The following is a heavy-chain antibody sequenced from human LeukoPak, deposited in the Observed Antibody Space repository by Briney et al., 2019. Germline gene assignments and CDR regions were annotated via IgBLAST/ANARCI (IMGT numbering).Heavy chain of an antibody. CDR3: ARGQSGYSDSWYVL. Sequence: PGGSLRLSCAASGFTFSSYWMHWVRQAPGKGLVWVSRINSDGSSTYYADSVKGRFTVSRDNAKNTLYLQMNSLRAEDTAVYYCARGQSGYSDSWYVLWGQGTLVTVSS. D-gene: IGHD6-13*01. CDR1: GFTFSSYW. CDR2: INSDGSST. J-gene: IGHJ4*02. V-gene: IGHV3-74*01.